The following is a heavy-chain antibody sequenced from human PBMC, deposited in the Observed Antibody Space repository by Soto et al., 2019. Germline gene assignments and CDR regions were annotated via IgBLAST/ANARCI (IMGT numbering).Heavy chain of an antibody. D-gene: IGHD3-10*01. CDR2: IYYSGST. V-gene: IGHV4-31*03. J-gene: IGHJ5*02. Sequence: PSETLSLTCTVSGGSISSGGYYWSWIRQHPGKGLEWIGYIYYSGSTHYNPSLKSRVTISVDTSKNQFSLKLSSVTAADTAVYYCARNYGSGSGGWFDPWGQGTLVTVSS. CDR1: GGSISSGGYY. CDR3: ARNYGSGSGGWFDP.